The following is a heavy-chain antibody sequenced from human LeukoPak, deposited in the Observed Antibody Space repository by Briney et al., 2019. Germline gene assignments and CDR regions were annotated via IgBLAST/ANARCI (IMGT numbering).Heavy chain of an antibody. J-gene: IGHJ6*03. CDR1: GFTFSSYW. D-gene: IGHD2-2*01. CDR3: ARDGRGYCSSTSCYPYYYYMDV. Sequence: GGSLRLSCAASGFTFSSYWMSWVRQAPGKGLEWVANIKQDGSEKYYVDSVKGRFTISRDNAKNSLYLQMNSLRAEDTAVYYCARDGRGYCSSTSCYPYYYYMDVWGKGTTVTVSS. V-gene: IGHV3-7*01. CDR2: IKQDGSEK.